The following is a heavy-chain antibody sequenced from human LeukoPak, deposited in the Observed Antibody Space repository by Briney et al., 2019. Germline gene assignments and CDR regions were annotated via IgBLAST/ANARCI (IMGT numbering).Heavy chain of an antibody. Sequence: GESLRISCKGGVYSFIGYATGCVRQMPGKGLEWMGIIYPGDSDTRYSPSFQGQVTISADKSISTAYLQWSSLKASDTAMSYCARSRYSGYDGAFDIWGQGTMVTVSS. D-gene: IGHD5-12*01. CDR3: ARSRYSGYDGAFDI. J-gene: IGHJ3*02. V-gene: IGHV5-51*01. CDR2: IYPGDSDT. CDR1: VYSFIGYA.